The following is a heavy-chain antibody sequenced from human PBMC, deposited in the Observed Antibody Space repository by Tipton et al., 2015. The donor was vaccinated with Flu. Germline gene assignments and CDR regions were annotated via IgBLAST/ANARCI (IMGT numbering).Heavy chain of an antibody. D-gene: IGHD3-22*01. J-gene: IGHJ6*02. V-gene: IGHV4-4*07. CDR1: GVSITDYY. Sequence: PSLTCSVSGVSITDYYWTWIRQPAGEGLEWIGRIYGSGSANYNPSLKSRVTMSVDTSKNQLSLKLRSVTAADTAVYFCARDDDTKSRNGMDVWGQGTTVIVSS. CDR2: IYGSGSA. CDR3: ARDDDTKSRNGMDV.